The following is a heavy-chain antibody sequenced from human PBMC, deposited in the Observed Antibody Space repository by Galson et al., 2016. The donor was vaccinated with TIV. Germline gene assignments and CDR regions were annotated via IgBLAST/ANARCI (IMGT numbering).Heavy chain of an antibody. CDR1: GFTFSGSW. V-gene: IGHV3-7*03. J-gene: IGHJ4*02. CDR3: GQEVGARGWYTVEN. CDR2: IKQDGSEK. Sequence: SLRLSCAASGFTFSGSWMSWVRQAPGKGLEWVANIKQDGSEKYYVNSVKGRFTISRDDSTNTLYLQMNALRADDTALYYCGQEVGARGWYTVENWGQGTLVTVAS. D-gene: IGHD6-19*01.